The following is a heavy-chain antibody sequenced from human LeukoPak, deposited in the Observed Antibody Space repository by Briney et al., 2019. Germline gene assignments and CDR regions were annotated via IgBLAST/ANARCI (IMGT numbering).Heavy chain of an antibody. CDR3: ARDYYGRNPGYYFDD. Sequence: PLETLSLTCTVSGGSISSGDYYWSWIRQHPGKGLEWIGYISFSGSTYYNPSLKSRVTISVDTSKSQFSLRLSSVTAADTAVYYCARDYYGRNPGYYFDDWGQGTLVTVSS. V-gene: IGHV4-31*03. J-gene: IGHJ4*02. CDR2: ISFSGST. CDR1: GGSISSGDYY. D-gene: IGHD4-23*01.